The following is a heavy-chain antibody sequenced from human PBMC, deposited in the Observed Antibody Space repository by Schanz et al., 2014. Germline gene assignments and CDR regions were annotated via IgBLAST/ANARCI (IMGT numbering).Heavy chain of an antibody. V-gene: IGHV3-11*04. J-gene: IGHJ4*02. CDR3: ARDDGGGYNQIDY. CDR2: ISRDGTTS. D-gene: IGHD5-12*01. Sequence: QVQLVESGGGLVKPGGSLRLSCTASGFIFNDYYMNWIRQAPGKGLEWLSYISRDGTTSYYADSVKGRFTISRDNAKNSLYLEMTSLRGEDTAVYYCARDDGGGYNQIDYWGQGALVTVSS. CDR1: GFIFNDYY.